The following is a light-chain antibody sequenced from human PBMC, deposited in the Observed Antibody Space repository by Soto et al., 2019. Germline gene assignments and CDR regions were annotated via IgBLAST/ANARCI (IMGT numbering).Light chain of an antibody. Sequence: EVVLTQSPATLSLSPGERATLSCRASQSVSNNLAWYQQKPGQAPRLLIYDASSRATVIPARFSGSGCGKDFTLTSSIQDPEDVAVYYQQHRGDWLQTFGQGTKVEIK. CDR1: QSVSNN. CDR3: QHRGDWLQT. J-gene: IGKJ1*01. CDR2: DAS. V-gene: IGKV3-11*01.